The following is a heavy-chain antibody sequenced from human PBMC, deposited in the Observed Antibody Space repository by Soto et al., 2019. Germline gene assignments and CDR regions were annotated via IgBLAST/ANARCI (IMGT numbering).Heavy chain of an antibody. D-gene: IGHD3-22*01. Sequence: SETLSLTCAVSGGSINSRYWWSWVRQSPGKGLEWIGEIYHSGSTNYNPSLKSRVTISVDTSREQFSLKLSSVTAADTAVYYCASLVYDSAGYYYFDYWGQGTLVTVSS. CDR3: ASLVYDSAGYYYFDY. CDR1: GGSINSRYW. CDR2: IYHSGST. J-gene: IGHJ4*02. V-gene: IGHV4-4*02.